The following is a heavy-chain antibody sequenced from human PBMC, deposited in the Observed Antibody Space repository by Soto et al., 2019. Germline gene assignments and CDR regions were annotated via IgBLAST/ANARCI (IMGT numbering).Heavy chain of an antibody. CDR1: GFSLNGYC. Sequence: GGSLRLSCATSGFSLNGYCMTWIRQAPGKGLEWISYITPRSTCRGYAESLKGRFTISRGIVKSTLYLQMNTLTAGDTGVYYWTRRIAGLEDPWGLASLVTVSS. J-gene: IGHJ5*02. CDR2: ITPRSTCR. D-gene: IGHD1-1*01. CDR3: TRRIAGLEDP. V-gene: IGHV3-11*03.